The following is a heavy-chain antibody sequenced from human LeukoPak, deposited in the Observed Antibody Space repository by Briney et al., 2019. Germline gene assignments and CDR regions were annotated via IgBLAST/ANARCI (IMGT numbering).Heavy chain of an antibody. V-gene: IGHV4-34*01. CDR2: INHSGST. CDR1: GGSFSGYY. J-gene: IGHJ4*02. CDR3: SSLGSDDY. Sequence: SETLSLTCAVYGGSFSGYYWSWIRQPPGKGLEWIGEINHSGSTNYNPSLKSRVTISVDTSKNQFSLKLGSVTAADTAVYYCSSLGSDDYWGQGTLVTVSS. D-gene: IGHD1-1*01.